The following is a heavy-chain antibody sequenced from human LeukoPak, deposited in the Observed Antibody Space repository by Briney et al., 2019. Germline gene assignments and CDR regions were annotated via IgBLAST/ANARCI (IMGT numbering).Heavy chain of an antibody. D-gene: IGHD1-14*01. J-gene: IGHJ4*02. CDR1: GGSISSSTYH. Sequence: SETLSLTCAVSGGSISSSTYHWGWIRQAPGKGLEWIGTTYYTGLTYYSPSLSSRVTISLDTSRNQFSLKLTSVTAADTAVYFCARHPTTPDYWGQGTLVTVSS. CDR2: TYYTGLT. CDR3: ARHPTTPDY. V-gene: IGHV4-39*01.